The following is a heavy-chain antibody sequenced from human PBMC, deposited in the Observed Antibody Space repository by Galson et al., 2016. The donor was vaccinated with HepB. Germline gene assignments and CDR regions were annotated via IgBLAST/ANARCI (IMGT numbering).Heavy chain of an antibody. CDR1: EFSFSSYY. J-gene: IGHJ4*02. V-gene: IGHV3-30*18. D-gene: IGHD3-22*01. CDR3: AKEDSRGWPNLDY. CDR2: MSSRGNSI. Sequence: SLRLSCAASEFSFSSYYMGWVRLAPGKGLEWVAVMSSRGNSIHYADSVKGRSTISRDNSRNTLYLQMSSLRVEDTARYYCAKEDSRGWPNLDYWGQGALVIVSS.